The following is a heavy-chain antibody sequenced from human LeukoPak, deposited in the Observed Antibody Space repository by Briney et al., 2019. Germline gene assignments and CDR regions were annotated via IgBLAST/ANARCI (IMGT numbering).Heavy chain of an antibody. J-gene: IGHJ4*02. Sequence: AGGSLILSCAASGFTFSNYGMHWVRQAPGKGLDWVAVIWYDGSYKYYADSVKGRFTISRDNSKNTLYLQMNSLRAEDTAVYYCAKVVQYTASTGTGLDYWGQGTLVTVSS. D-gene: IGHD6-13*01. CDR2: IWYDGSYK. CDR1: GFTFSNYG. CDR3: AKVVQYTASTGTGLDY. V-gene: IGHV3-33*06.